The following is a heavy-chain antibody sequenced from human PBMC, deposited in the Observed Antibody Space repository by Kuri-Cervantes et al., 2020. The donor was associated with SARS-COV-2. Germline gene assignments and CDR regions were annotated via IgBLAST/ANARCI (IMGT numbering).Heavy chain of an antibody. V-gene: IGHV4-61*02. Sequence: TLSLTCTLASGSISSGSYYWSWIRQPAGKGLEWIGRIYTSGSTNYNPSLKSRVTISVDTSKNQFSLKLSSVTAADTAVYYCARGTVGAPGGGMDVWGQGTTVTVSS. CDR1: SGSISSGSYY. J-gene: IGHJ6*02. D-gene: IGHD1-26*01. CDR3: ARGTVGAPGGGMDV. CDR2: IYTSGST.